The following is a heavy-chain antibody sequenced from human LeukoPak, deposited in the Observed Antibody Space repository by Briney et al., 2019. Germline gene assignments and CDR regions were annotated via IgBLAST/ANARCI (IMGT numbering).Heavy chain of an antibody. CDR2: IKEDGSEK. J-gene: IGHJ5*02. CDR3: ARGDSSSPNWFDP. D-gene: IGHD6-13*01. CDR1: GFTFSSHW. V-gene: IGHV3-7*05. Sequence: GGSLRLSCAGSGFTFSSHWIHWVRQAPGKGLEWVANIKEDGSEKFYVDAVEGRFTISRDNAKNSLFLQMNSLRAEDTAVYYCARGDSSSPNWFDPWGQGTLVTVSS.